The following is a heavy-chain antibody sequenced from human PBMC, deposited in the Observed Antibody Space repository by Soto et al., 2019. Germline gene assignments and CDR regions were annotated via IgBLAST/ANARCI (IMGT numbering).Heavy chain of an antibody. Sequence: QVQLVQSGAEVKKPGSSVKVSCKASGGTFSSYTISWVRQAPGQGLEWMGRIIPILGIANYAQKFQGRVTITADKSTSTAYVELSSLRSEDTALYYCARGEENWFDPWGQGTLVTVSS. V-gene: IGHV1-69*02. J-gene: IGHJ5*02. CDR2: IIPILGIA. CDR3: ARGEENWFDP. D-gene: IGHD3-10*01. CDR1: GGTFSSYT.